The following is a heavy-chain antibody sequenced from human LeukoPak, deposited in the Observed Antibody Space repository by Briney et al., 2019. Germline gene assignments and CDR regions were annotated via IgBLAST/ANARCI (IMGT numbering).Heavy chain of an antibody. Sequence: GGSLRLSCAASGFTVSSNYMSWVRQAPGKGLEWVSVIYSGGSTYYADSAKGRFTISRDNRKNLLHLQMNSLRPDDSAVYYCVKDLGSAITSALALDVWGQGTTVTVSS. D-gene: IGHD2-15*01. CDR3: VKDLGSAITSALALDV. J-gene: IGHJ6*02. V-gene: IGHV3-53*01. CDR1: GFTVSSNY. CDR2: IYSGGST.